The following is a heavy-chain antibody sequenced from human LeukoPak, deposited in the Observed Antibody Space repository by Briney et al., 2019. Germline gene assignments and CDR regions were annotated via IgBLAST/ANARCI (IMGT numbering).Heavy chain of an antibody. V-gene: IGHV4-34*01. Sequence: SETLSLTCAVYGGSFSGYYWSWIRQPPGKGLEWIGEINHSGSTNYNPSLKSRVTISVDTSKDQFSLKLSSVTAADTAVYYCARWKELCRFFDYWGQGTLVTVSS. J-gene: IGHJ4*02. CDR1: GGSFSGYY. CDR3: ARWKELCRFFDY. CDR2: INHSGST. D-gene: IGHD2-2*01.